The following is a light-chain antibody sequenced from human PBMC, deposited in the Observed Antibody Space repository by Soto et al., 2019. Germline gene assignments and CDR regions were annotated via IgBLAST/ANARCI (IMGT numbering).Light chain of an antibody. CDR3: SSYTSDNRSYV. CDR2: EAS. V-gene: IGLV2-14*01. Sequence: QSVLTQPASVSGSPGQSITISCTGSSSDVGAYTSVSWYQQHPGKAPKVMIYEASNRPSGVSNRFSGSKSGNTASLTISGLQAEDEGHYYCSSYTSDNRSYVFGTGTKVTVL. J-gene: IGLJ1*01. CDR1: SSDVGAYTS.